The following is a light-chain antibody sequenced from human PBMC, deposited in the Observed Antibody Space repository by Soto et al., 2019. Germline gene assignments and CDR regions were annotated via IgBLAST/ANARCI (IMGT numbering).Light chain of an antibody. Sequence: QSALTQPASVSGSPGQSITISCTGTSSDVGNYNLVSWYQQHPGKAPKLMIYEGSKPPSGVSNRFSGSKSGNTASLTISGLQAEDEADYYCCSYAGSNTFVFGTGTKVTVL. CDR3: CSYAGSNTFV. J-gene: IGLJ1*01. CDR2: EGS. V-gene: IGLV2-23*03. CDR1: SSDVGNYNL.